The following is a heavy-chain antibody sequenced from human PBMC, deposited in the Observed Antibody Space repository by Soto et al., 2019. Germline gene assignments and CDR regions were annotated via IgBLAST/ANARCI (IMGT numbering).Heavy chain of an antibody. CDR2: IYYSGST. V-gene: IGHV4-39*01. CDR1: GGSISSSSYY. J-gene: IGHJ5*02. CDR3: ARHSIAAAGDNWFDP. D-gene: IGHD6-13*01. Sequence: TLSLTCTVSGGSISSSSYYWGWIRQPPGKGLEWIGSIYYSGSTYYNPSLKSRVTTSVDTSKNQFSLKLSSVTAADTAVYYCARHSIAAAGDNWFDPWGQGTLVTVSS.